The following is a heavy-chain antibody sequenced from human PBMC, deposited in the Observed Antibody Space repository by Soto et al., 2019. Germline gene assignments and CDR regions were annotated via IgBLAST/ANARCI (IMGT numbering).Heavy chain of an antibody. Sequence: QVQLVESGGGVVQPGRSLRLSCAASGFMFSTYAMHWVRQAPGKGLEWVAVISYDGSDIYYGDSGKGRFTISRDNSRNTLYLEMNSLLTEDTAVFYCARDQGRTVTRGDWFDPWGQGTLVTVSS. CDR2: ISYDGSDI. V-gene: IGHV3-30-3*01. D-gene: IGHD6-19*01. CDR3: ARDQGRTVTRGDWFDP. CDR1: GFMFSTYA. J-gene: IGHJ5*02.